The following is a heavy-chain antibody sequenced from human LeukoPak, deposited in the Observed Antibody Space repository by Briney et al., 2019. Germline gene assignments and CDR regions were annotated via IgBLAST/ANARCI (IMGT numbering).Heavy chain of an antibody. CDR1: GGTFSSYA. CDR2: IIPIFGTA. V-gene: IGHV1-69*13. CDR3: SYYYDSSGPYYFDY. J-gene: IGHJ4*02. D-gene: IGHD3-22*01. Sequence: SVKVSCKASGGTFSSYAISWVRQAPGQGLEWMGGIIPIFGTANYAQKFQGRVTITADESTSTAYMELSSLRSEDTAVYYCSYYYDSSGPYYFDYWGQGTLVTVSS.